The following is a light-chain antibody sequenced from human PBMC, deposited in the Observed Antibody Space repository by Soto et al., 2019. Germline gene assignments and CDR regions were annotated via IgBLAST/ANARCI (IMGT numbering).Light chain of an antibody. CDR3: QSYDSSLSYV. CDR1: SSNIGAGYD. CDR2: GNS. J-gene: IGLJ1*01. V-gene: IGLV1-40*01. Sequence: QAVVTQPPSVSGAPGQRVTISCTGSSSNIGAGYDVHWYQQLPGTAPKLLIYGNSNQPSGAPDRFSGSKSGTSASRAITGLQAEDEADYYCQSYDSSLSYVFGPGTELTVL.